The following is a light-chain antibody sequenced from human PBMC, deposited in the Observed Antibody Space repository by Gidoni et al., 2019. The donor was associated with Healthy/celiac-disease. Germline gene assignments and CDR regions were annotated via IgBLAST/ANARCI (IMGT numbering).Light chain of an antibody. J-gene: IGKJ2*01. CDR2: WAS. Sequence: DIVMTQSPDSLAVSLGERATINCQSSQSVLYSSNNKHYLAWYQQKPGQPPKLLIYWASTRESGVPDRFSGSGSGTDVTLTISSLQAEDVAVYYCQQYYSTPHTFXQXTKLXIK. CDR3: QQYYSTPHT. V-gene: IGKV4-1*01. CDR1: QSVLYSSNNKHY.